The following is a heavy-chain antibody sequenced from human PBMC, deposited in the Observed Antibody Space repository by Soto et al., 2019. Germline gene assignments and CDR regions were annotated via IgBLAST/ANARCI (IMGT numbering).Heavy chain of an antibody. Sequence: GGSLRLSCAASGFTFDDYTMHWVRQAPGKGLEWVAVIRYDGGNKYYAGSVKGRFTISRDNSKNTLYLQMNSLRAEDTAVYYCEKDSGSYYFDYWGQGTLVTSPQ. CDR2: IRYDGGNK. CDR3: EKDSGSYYFDY. CDR1: GFTFDDYT. J-gene: IGHJ4*02. V-gene: IGHV3-30*18. D-gene: IGHD1-26*01.